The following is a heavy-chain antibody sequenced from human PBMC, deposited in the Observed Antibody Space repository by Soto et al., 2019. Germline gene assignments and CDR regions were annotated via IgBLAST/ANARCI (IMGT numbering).Heavy chain of an antibody. CDR2: ISYSGITI. D-gene: IGHD2-15*01. Sequence: EVQLVESGGGLVQPGGSLRLSCAASGFTFSTYSMNWVRQAPGKGLEWVSYISYSGITIYYVDSVKGRFTIPRDNAKNSLSLQVNGLLAEDTPVYYCATGVGGYCSGGSCAHPPFHMWGQGAMVTVSS. J-gene: IGHJ3*02. CDR1: GFTFSTYS. CDR3: ATGVGGYCSGGSCAHPPFHM. V-gene: IGHV3-48*01.